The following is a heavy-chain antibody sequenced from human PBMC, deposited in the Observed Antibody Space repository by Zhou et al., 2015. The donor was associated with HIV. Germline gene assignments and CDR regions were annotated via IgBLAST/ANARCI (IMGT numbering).Heavy chain of an antibody. J-gene: IGHJ3*02. CDR1: GGTFSNYA. Sequence: QVQLMQSGAEVKKPGSSVKVACKASGGTFSNYAINWVRQAPGQGLEWMGGIIPMFNTPNYAQNFQGRVTITADESTSTAYMELNRSGDTAVYYCARGRRTAAGLDAFDIWGQGDNGQRLF. CDR2: IIPMFNTP. CDR3: ARGRRTAAGLDAFDI. V-gene: IGHV1-69*01. D-gene: IGHD6-13*01.